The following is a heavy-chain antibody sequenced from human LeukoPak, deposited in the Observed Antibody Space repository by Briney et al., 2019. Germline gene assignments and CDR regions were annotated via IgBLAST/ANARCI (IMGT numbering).Heavy chain of an antibody. CDR3: ARSATGGYFDS. V-gene: IGHV3-74*01. CDR2: INGDGSST. D-gene: IGHD3-22*01. CDR1: GFTFNNYW. Sequence: QPGRSLRLSCAASGFTFNNYWMHWVRQAPGKGLVWVSRINGDGSSTTYADSVKGRFTISRDNAKNTLYLQMNGLRAEDTALYYCARSATGGYFDSWGQGTLVTVSS. J-gene: IGHJ4*02.